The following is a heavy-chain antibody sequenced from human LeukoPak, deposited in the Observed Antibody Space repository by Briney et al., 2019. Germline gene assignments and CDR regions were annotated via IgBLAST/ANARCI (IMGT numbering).Heavy chain of an antibody. Sequence: PGGSLRLSCVASGFIFSNYDVNWVRQAPGKGLEWFAYISGSGSTKYYADSVKGRFTISRDNAKNSLYLYMNRLRAGDTAVYYCARFYGSGTYEAFDIWGQGTWVTVSS. CDR2: ISGSGSTK. CDR1: GFIFSNYD. J-gene: IGHJ3*02. CDR3: ARFYGSGTYEAFDI. V-gene: IGHV3-48*03. D-gene: IGHD3-10*01.